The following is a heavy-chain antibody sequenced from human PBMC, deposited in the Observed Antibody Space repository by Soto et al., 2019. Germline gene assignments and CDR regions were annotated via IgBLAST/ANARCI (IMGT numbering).Heavy chain of an antibody. CDR2: ISSSGSTI. CDR3: ARVWLVVEVGPIEDY. V-gene: IGHV3-11*01. CDR1: GFTFSDYY. D-gene: IGHD2-2*01. J-gene: IGHJ4*02. Sequence: GGSLRLSCAASGFTFSDYYMSWIRQAPGKGLEWVSYISSSGSTIYYADSVKGRFTISRDNAKNSLYLQMNSLRAEDTAVYYCARVWLVVEVGPIEDYWGQGTLVTVSS.